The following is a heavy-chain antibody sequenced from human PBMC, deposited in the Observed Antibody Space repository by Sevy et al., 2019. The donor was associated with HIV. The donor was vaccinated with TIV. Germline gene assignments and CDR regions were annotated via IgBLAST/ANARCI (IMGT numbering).Heavy chain of an antibody. J-gene: IGHJ6*02. D-gene: IGHD2-15*01. V-gene: IGHV3-74*01. CDR3: ARVEYGSSRYYYYYGMDV. CDR2: INTDGSST. Sequence: GGSLRLSCAASGFTFSSHWMHWVRQAPGKGLVWVSRINTDGSSTIYADSVKGRITISRDNAKNRLYLQMNSLRAEDTAVYDCARVEYGSSRYYYYYGMDVWGQGTTVTVSS. CDR1: GFTFSSHW.